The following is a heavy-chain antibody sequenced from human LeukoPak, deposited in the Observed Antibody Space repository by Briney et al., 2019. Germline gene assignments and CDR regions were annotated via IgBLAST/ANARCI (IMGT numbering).Heavy chain of an antibody. CDR1: GFTFSSYS. CDR3: ARAPGIAVAGTLVFAYYFDY. D-gene: IGHD6-19*01. Sequence: GGSLRLSCAASGFTFSSYSMNWVRQAPGKGLEWVSSISSSSSYIYYADSVKGRFTISRDNAKNPLYLQMNSLRAEDTAVYYCARAPGIAVAGTLVFAYYFDYWGQGTLVTVSS. J-gene: IGHJ4*02. V-gene: IGHV3-21*01. CDR2: ISSSSSYI.